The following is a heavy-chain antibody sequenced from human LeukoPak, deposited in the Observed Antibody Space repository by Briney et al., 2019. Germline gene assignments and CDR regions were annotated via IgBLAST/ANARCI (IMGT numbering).Heavy chain of an antibody. CDR1: GGSISSYY. Sequence: SETLSLTCTVSGGSISSYYWSWIRQPPGKGLEWIGYIYYSGSTYYNPSLKSRVTISVDTSKNQFSLKLSSVTAADTAVYYCARDRSYTAMPGPDAFDIWGQGTMVTVSS. V-gene: IGHV4-59*12. J-gene: IGHJ3*02. CDR3: ARDRSYTAMPGPDAFDI. CDR2: IYYSGST. D-gene: IGHD5-18*01.